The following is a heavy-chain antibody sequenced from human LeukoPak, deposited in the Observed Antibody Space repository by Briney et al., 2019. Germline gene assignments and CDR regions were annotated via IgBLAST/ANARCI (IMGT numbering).Heavy chain of an antibody. V-gene: IGHV4-31*11. Sequence: SETLSLACAVSGGSISSGGYYWSWIRQHPGKGLEWIGYIYYSGSTYYNPSLKSRVTISVDTSKKQFALKLSSVTAADTAVYYCARGNYDFWSGTTNYYFDYWGQGTLVTASS. CDR1: GGSISSGGYY. D-gene: IGHD3-3*01. J-gene: IGHJ4*02. CDR3: ARGNYDFWSGTTNYYFDY. CDR2: IYYSGST.